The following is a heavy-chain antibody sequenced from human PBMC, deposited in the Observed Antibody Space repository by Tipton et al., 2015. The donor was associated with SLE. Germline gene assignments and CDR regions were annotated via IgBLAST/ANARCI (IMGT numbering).Heavy chain of an antibody. V-gene: IGHV3-9*01. D-gene: IGHD3-16*01. CDR2: ISWNSGSI. CDR3: AKDYTPYGWPYYYGMDV. Sequence: SLRLSCAASGFTFDDYAMHGVRQAPGKGLEWVSGISWNSGSIGYADSVKGRFTISRDNAKNSLYLQMKSLRAEDTALYYCAKDYTPYGWPYYYGMDVWGQGTTVTVSS. CDR1: GFTFDDYA. J-gene: IGHJ6*02.